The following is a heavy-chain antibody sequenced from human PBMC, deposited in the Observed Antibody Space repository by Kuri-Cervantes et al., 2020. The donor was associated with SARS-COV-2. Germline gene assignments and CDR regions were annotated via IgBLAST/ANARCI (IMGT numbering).Heavy chain of an antibody. CDR3: AKGIAAAGVGAFDI. CDR1: GFTFSSYG. CDR2: IRYDGSNK. Sequence: GGSLRLSCAASGFTFSSYGMHWVRQAPGKGLEWVAFIRYDGSNKYYADSVKGRFTISRDNSKNTLYLQMNSLRAEDTAVYYCAKGIAAAGVGAFDIWGQGTMVTVSS. J-gene: IGHJ3*02. V-gene: IGHV3-30*02. D-gene: IGHD6-13*01.